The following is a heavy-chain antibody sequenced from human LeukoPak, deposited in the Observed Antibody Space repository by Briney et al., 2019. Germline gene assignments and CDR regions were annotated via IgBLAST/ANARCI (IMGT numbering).Heavy chain of an antibody. V-gene: IGHV1-18*01. CDR1: GYDFSSFG. CDR2: ISPYNGNT. CDR3: ARAGPGSGWYFDY. D-gene: IGHD6-19*01. Sequence: VASVKVSCTASGYDFSSFGISWVRRAPGQGLEWMGWISPYNGNTRYAQKFQGRVAMTTDTSTTTAYMELKGNIFNDTAAYYCARAGPGSGWYFDYWGQGTLVTVSS. J-gene: IGHJ4*02.